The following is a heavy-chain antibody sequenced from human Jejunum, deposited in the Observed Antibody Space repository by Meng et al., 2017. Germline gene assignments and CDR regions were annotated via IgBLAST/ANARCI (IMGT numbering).Heavy chain of an antibody. CDR2: TYYRSKWYI. D-gene: IGHD6-13*01. CDR3: ARVRDTSSWYLND. V-gene: IGHV6-1*01. J-gene: IGHJ6*02. CDR1: GDSVSSNSAA. Sequence: SETLSLTCAISGDSVSSNSAAWNWIRQSPSRGLEWLGRTYYRSKWYIDYAASVQGRITINPDASKNQFSLLLSSVTPEDTAVYYCARVRDTSSWYLNDWGQGTTVTVSS.